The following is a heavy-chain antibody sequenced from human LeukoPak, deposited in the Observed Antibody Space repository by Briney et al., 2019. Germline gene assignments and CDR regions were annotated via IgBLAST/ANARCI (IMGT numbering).Heavy chain of an antibody. Sequence: GASVKVSCKASGYTFTSYGISWVRQAPGQGLEWMGGIIPIFGTANYAQKFQGRVTITADKSTSTAYMELSSLRSEDTAVYYCARGSWDNRYYDSSGYMDVWGKGTTVTVSS. CDR3: ARGSWDNRYYDSSGYMDV. D-gene: IGHD3-22*01. CDR2: IIPIFGTA. CDR1: GYTFTSYG. J-gene: IGHJ6*03. V-gene: IGHV1-69*06.